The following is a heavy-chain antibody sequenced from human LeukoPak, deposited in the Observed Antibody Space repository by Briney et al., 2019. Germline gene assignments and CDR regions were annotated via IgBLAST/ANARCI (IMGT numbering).Heavy chain of an antibody. D-gene: IGHD3-3*01. J-gene: IGHJ4*02. CDR2: INGDGSRT. Sequence: GGSPRLSCAASGFTFSTNWMHWVRQAPGKGLVWVSRINGDGSRTNYADSVEGRFTISRDNAKNSLYLQMNTLRPEDTAVYYCARERQNKDFWSGGDYWGQGTLVTVSS. CDR3: ARERQNKDFWSGGDY. CDR1: GFTFSTNW. V-gene: IGHV3-74*01.